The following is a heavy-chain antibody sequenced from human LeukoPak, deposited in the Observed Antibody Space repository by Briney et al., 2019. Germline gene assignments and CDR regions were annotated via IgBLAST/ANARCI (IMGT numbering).Heavy chain of an antibody. CDR2: ISGSGGST. CDR1: GFTLDDYA. J-gene: IGHJ4*02. D-gene: IGHD6-13*01. V-gene: IGHV3-23*01. Sequence: AGGSLRLSCAASGFTLDDYAMSWVRQAPGKGGEGVSAISGSGGSTYYADSVKGRFTISRDNSKKTVYLQMKRLRAEDTAVYYCAKGPGSSSWYYFDYWGQGTLVTVSS. CDR3: AKGPGSSSWYYFDY.